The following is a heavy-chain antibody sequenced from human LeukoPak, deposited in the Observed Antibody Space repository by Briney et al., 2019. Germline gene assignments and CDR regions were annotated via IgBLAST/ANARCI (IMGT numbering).Heavy chain of an antibody. V-gene: IGHV3-74*01. CDR2: VNADGSST. CDR3: ARVGVGSYNWFDP. Sequence: GGSLRFSCAASGFTFISYWMHWVRQAPGKGLVWVSRVNADGSSTSYADSVKGRFTISRDNAENTLYLQMNSLRAEDTAVYYCARVGVGSYNWFDPWGQGTMVTVSS. CDR1: GFTFISYW. D-gene: IGHD2-15*01. J-gene: IGHJ5*02.